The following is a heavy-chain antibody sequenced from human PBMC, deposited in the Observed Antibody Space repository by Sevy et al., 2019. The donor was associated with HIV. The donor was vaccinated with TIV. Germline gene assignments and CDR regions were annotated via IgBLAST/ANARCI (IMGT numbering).Heavy chain of an antibody. J-gene: IGHJ4*02. Sequence: GGSLRLSCAASGFTVSSNYMSWVRQAPGKGLEWVSVIYSGGSTYYADSVKGRFTISRDNSKNTLYLQMNSLRAEDTAVYYCARDRWELLHNYFDYWGQGTLVTVSS. D-gene: IGHD1-26*01. CDR3: ARDRWELLHNYFDY. CDR1: GFTVSSNY. CDR2: IYSGGST. V-gene: IGHV3-53*01.